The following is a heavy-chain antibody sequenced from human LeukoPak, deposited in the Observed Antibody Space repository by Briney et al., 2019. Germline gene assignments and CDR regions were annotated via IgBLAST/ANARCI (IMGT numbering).Heavy chain of an antibody. J-gene: IGHJ4*02. V-gene: IGHV3-9*01. CDR3: ARVPYSGYNPYYFDY. CDR2: ISWNSGSI. Sequence: GRSLRLSCAASGFTFDDYAMHWVRQAPGKGLEWVSGISWNSGSIGYADSVKGRFTISRDNAKNSLYLQMNSLRAEDTAVYYCARVPYSGYNPYYFDYWGQGTLVTVSS. CDR1: GFTFDDYA. D-gene: IGHD5-12*01.